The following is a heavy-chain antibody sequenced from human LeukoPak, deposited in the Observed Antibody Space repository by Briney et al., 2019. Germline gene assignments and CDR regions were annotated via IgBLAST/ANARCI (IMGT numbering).Heavy chain of an antibody. Sequence: GGSLRLSCAASGFTFSSYAMSWVRQAPGKGLELVSAISGSGGSTYYADSEKGRFTISRENSKNTLYLQMNSLRAEDTAVYYCAKDWRYLVGAPVYFDYWGQGTLVTVSS. V-gene: IGHV3-23*01. CDR3: AKDWRYLVGAPVYFDY. CDR1: GFTFSSYA. D-gene: IGHD1-26*01. J-gene: IGHJ4*02. CDR2: ISGSGGST.